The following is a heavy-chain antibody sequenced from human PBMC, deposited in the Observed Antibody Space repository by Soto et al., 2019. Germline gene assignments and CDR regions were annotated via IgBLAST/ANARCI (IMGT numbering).Heavy chain of an antibody. CDR1: GYTLTELS. Sequence: GASVKVSCKXSGYTLTELSMHWVRQAPGKGLEWMGGFDPEDGETIYAQKFQGRVTMTEDTSTDTAYMELSSLRSEDTAVYYCATPSLRFLEWPYFDYWGQGTLVTVSS. V-gene: IGHV1-24*01. J-gene: IGHJ4*02. D-gene: IGHD3-3*01. CDR3: ATPSLRFLEWPYFDY. CDR2: FDPEDGET.